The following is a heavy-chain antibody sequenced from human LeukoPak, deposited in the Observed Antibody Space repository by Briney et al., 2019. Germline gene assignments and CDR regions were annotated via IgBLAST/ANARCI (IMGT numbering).Heavy chain of an antibody. CDR2: INPSGGST. V-gene: IGHV1-46*01. CDR3: ARVHTETTSDVD. CDR1: GYTFTSYY. J-gene: IGHJ4*02. Sequence: ASVKVSCKAPGYTFTSYYMHWVRQAPGQGLEWMGIINPSGGSTSYAQKFQGRVTMTRDTSTSTVYMELSSLRSEDTAVYYCARVHTETTSDVDWGQGTLVTVSS. D-gene: IGHD4-17*01.